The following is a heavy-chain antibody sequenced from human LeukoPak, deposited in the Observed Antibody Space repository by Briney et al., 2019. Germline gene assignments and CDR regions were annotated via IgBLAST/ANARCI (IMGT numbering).Heavy chain of an antibody. CDR1: GFTFSSYA. CDR2: ISGGGGGT. CDR3: ARERGRGRDSPWFDY. J-gene: IGHJ4*02. Sequence: GGSLRLSCAASGFTFSSYAMSWVRQAPGKGLEWVSAISGGGGGTDYADSVKGRFTISRDNSKNTLYLQMNSLRAEDTAVYYCARERGRGRDSPWFDYWGQGTLVTVSS. D-gene: IGHD1-26*01. V-gene: IGHV3-23*01.